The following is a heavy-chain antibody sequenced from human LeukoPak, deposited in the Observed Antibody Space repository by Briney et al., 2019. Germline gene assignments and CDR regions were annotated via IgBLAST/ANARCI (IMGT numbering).Heavy chain of an antibody. J-gene: IGHJ5*02. CDR2: INPNSGGT. CDR1: GYTFTGYY. D-gene: IGHD3-22*01. CDR3: ARVDYYDSSGYYPGFDP. Sequence: ASVKVSCKASGYTFTGYYMHWVRQAPGQGLEWMGWINPNSGGTNYAQKFQGRVTMTMDTSISTAYMELSRLRSDDTAVYYCARVDYYDSSGYYPGFDPWGQGTLVTVSS. V-gene: IGHV1-2*02.